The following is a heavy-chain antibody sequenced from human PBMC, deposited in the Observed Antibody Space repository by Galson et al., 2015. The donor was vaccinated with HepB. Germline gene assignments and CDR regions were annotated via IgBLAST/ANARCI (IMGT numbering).Heavy chain of an antibody. CDR1: GFTFSSYN. D-gene: IGHD3-10*01. CDR3: TRDRWVHAFDI. V-gene: IGHV3-49*04. J-gene: IGHJ3*02. CDR2: INTKPLGGAA. Sequence: SLRLSCAASGFTFSSYNMNWVRQAPGKGLEWVGFINTKPLGGAAEYGASVKGRFTISRDDSKNIAYLQMNSLKIDDTAVYYCTRDRWVHAFDIWGRGTMVTVSS.